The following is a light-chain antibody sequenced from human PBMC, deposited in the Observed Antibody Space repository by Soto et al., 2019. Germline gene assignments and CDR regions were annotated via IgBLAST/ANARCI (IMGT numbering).Light chain of an antibody. Sequence: EVLMTQSPATLSVSPGESATLSCRASQSVSSNLAWYQQKPGQAPRLLIYGASTRATGLPARFSGSGSGTEFTLTISSLQSEDVAVYFCQQYNNWPPTFGQGTKVEIK. CDR1: QSVSSN. J-gene: IGKJ1*01. CDR3: QQYNNWPPT. CDR2: GAS. V-gene: IGKV3-15*01.